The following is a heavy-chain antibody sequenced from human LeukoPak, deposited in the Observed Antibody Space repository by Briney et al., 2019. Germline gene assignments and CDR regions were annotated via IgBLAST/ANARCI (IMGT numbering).Heavy chain of an antibody. CDR2: ISGSGSGT. D-gene: IGHD1-1*01. Sequence: GGSLRLSCAASGFTFSSYAMSWVRQAPGKGLEWVSGISGSGSGTYYADSVKGRFTISRDNSKNTLYLQMNSLRAEDTAVYYCAKEPPVDRTAYWGQGTLVTVSS. V-gene: IGHV3-23*01. J-gene: IGHJ4*02. CDR1: GFTFSSYA. CDR3: AKEPPVDRTAY.